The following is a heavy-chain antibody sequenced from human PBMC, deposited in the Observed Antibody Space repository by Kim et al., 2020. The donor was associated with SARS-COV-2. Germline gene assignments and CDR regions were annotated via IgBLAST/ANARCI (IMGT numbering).Heavy chain of an antibody. CDR1: GFTFSSYA. D-gene: IGHD6-13*01. Sequence: GGSLRLSCAASGFTFSSYAMHWVRQAPGKRLEWVAVISYDGSNKYYADSVKGRFTISRDNSKNTLYLQMNSLRAEDTAVYYCARAKAAALLDYWGQGTLV. J-gene: IGHJ4*02. V-gene: IGHV3-30-3*01. CDR2: ISYDGSNK. CDR3: ARAKAAALLDY.